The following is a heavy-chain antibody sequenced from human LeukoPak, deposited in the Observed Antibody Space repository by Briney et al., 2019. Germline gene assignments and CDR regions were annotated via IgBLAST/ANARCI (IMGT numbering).Heavy chain of an antibody. V-gene: IGHV4-59*01. CDR3: AREGAPAAPFRYYGMDV. CDR2: IYYSGST. Sequence: SETLSLTCTVSGGSISSYYWSWIRQPPGKGLEWIGYIYYSGSTNYNPSLKSRVTVPVDTSKNQFSLKLSSVTAADTAVYYCAREGAPAAPFRYYGMDVWGQGTTVTVSS. CDR1: GGSISSYY. J-gene: IGHJ6*02. D-gene: IGHD2-2*01.